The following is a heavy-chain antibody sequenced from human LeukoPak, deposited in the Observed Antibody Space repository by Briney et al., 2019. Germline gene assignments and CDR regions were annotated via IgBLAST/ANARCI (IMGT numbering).Heavy chain of an antibody. CDR3: AKYPFSDPGYYYYYGMDV. CDR2: IGTAGDT. J-gene: IGHJ6*02. Sequence: GGSLRLSCAASGFTFSSYDMHWVRQATGKGLEWVSAIGTAGDTYYPGSVKGRFTISRENAKNSLYLQMNSLRAGDTAVYYCAKYPFSDPGYYYYYGMDVWGQGTTVTVSS. V-gene: IGHV3-13*01. CDR1: GFTFSSYD. D-gene: IGHD2-2*02.